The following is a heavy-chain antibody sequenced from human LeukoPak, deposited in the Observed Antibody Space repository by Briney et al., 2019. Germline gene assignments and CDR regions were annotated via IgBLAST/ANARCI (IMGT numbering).Heavy chain of an antibody. Sequence: GGSLRLSCAASGFTFSSYEMNWVRQAPGKGLEWISYISTSGSTIYYADSVKGRSTISRDNAKNSLYLQMNSLRAEDTAVYYCSKGYGDYEYWGQGTLATVSS. CDR1: GFTFSSYE. D-gene: IGHD4-17*01. J-gene: IGHJ4*02. CDR3: SKGYGDYEY. V-gene: IGHV3-48*03. CDR2: ISTSGSTI.